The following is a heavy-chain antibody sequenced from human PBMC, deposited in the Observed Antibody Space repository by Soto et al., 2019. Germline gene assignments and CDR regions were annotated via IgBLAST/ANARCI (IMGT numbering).Heavy chain of an antibody. V-gene: IGHV3-23*01. J-gene: IGHJ4*02. D-gene: IGHD3-10*01. CDR1: GFTFSSYA. CDR2: ISGSGGST. Sequence: PGGSLRLSCAASGFTFSSYAMSWVRQAPGKGLEWVSAISGSGGSTYYADSVKGRFTISRDNSKNTLYLQVNSLRAEDTAVYYCAKGEYYGSGSYYNPYYFDYWGQGTLVTVSS. CDR3: AKGEYYGSGSYYNPYYFDY.